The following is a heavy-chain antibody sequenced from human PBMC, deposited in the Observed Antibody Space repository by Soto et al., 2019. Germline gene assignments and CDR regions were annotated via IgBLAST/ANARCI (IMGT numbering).Heavy chain of an antibody. CDR2: VWHDGKTK. Sequence: PGGSLRLSCAASGFTFSNYGMHWVRQAPGKGLEWVAVVWHDGKTKYYADSVEGRFTISRDNSRNTLFLQMNSLRAEDTAVYHCARDRGSDDPIDYWGQGTLVTAPQ. D-gene: IGHD3-10*01. J-gene: IGHJ4*02. CDR3: ARDRGSDDPIDY. CDR1: GFTFSNYG. V-gene: IGHV3-33*01.